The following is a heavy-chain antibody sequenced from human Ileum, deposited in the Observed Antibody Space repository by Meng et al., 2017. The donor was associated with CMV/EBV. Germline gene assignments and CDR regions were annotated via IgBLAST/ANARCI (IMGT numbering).Heavy chain of an antibody. J-gene: IGHJ4*02. D-gene: IGHD3-3*01. Sequence: QVQLAESGPVLVKPSETLSLTCTVSGGAFNDYHWTWIRQSAGKGLEWIGRIASSGTTYLNPSLESRISMSVDKAKNQFSLKLISVTAADTALYFCARGIHDFWSGTYFDYWGQGLLVTVSS. CDR2: IASSGTT. V-gene: IGHV4-4*07. CDR1: GGAFNDYH. CDR3: ARGIHDFWSGTYFDY.